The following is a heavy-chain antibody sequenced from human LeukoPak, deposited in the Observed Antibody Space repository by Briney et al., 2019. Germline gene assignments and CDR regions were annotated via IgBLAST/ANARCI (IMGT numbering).Heavy chain of an antibody. V-gene: IGHV3-48*03. CDR3: ARGYSYGPHTPCGY. J-gene: IGHJ4*02. Sequence: PGGSLRLSCAVFGLTFSNLKMNWVRQAPGKGLEWVSYISAGGRTTFYADSVTGRFTISRDNAKNSLYLQMSSLRVEDTAVYYCARGYSYGPHTPCGYWGQGTLVTVSS. D-gene: IGHD5-18*01. CDR2: ISAGGRTT. CDR1: GLTFSNLK.